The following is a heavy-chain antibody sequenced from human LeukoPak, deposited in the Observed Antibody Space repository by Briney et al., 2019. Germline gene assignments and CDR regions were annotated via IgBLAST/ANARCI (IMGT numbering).Heavy chain of an antibody. CDR3: ARGVETGVDWFDP. Sequence: GGSLRLSCAASGFSFGNYWMTWLRQAPGKGLEWVAAVSHDGSNKYYVDSVKGRFTISRGNSKNTLYLQMNSLRAEDTAVYYCARGVETGVDWFDPWGQGTLVTVSS. V-gene: IGHV3-30*03. D-gene: IGHD7-27*01. J-gene: IGHJ5*02. CDR2: VSHDGSNK. CDR1: GFSFGNYW.